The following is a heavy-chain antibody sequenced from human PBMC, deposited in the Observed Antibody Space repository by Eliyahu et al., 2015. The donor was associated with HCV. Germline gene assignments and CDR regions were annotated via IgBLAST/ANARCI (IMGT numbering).Heavy chain of an antibody. CDR2: IWYDGSNK. V-gene: IGHV3-33*01. CDR1: GFTFRSYG. D-gene: IGHD6-13*01. Sequence: QVQLVESGGGVVQPGRSLRLSCAXXGFTFRSYGMHWVRQAPGKGLEWVAVIWYDGSNKYYADSVKGRFTISRDNSKNTLYLQMNSLRAEDTTVYYCARGLLAAAPGYWGQGTLVTVSS. J-gene: IGHJ4*02. CDR3: ARGLLAAAPGY.